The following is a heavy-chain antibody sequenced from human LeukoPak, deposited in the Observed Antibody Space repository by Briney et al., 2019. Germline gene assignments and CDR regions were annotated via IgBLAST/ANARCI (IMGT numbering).Heavy chain of an antibody. V-gene: IGHV4-59*01. CDR3: ATSRGYTYDLSPFDY. J-gene: IGHJ4*01. Sequence: WETLCVTRAVSGGSISRYSWSWIRQPPGEGLEWIGYINYIGSTNYNPSLKSAVSISVDTSKSQFSPKLSSVTGADTAVYYCATSRGYTYDLSPFDYWGRGTLVTVSS. D-gene: IGHD5-18*01. CDR2: INYIGST. CDR1: GGSISRYS.